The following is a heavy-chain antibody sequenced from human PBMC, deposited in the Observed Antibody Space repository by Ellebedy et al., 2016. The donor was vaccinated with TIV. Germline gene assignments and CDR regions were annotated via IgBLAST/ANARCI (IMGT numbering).Heavy chain of an antibody. V-gene: IGHV3-7*03. D-gene: IGHD4-17*01. J-gene: IGHJ5*02. CDR3: ARDSPGDYPDNWFDP. Sequence: GESLKISXAASGFTFSSYWMSWVRQAPGKGLEWVANIKQDGSEKYYVDSVKGRFTISRDNAKNSLYLQMNSLRAEDTAVYYCARDSPGDYPDNWFDPWGQGTLVTVSS. CDR1: GFTFSSYW. CDR2: IKQDGSEK.